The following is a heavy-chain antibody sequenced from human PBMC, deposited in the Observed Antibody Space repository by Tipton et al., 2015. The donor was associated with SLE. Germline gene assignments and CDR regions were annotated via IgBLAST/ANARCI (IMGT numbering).Heavy chain of an antibody. J-gene: IGHJ4*02. Sequence: QVQLVQSGAEVKTPGASVKVSCKASGYTFTNFGISWVRQAPGQGLEWMGWISAYNGNTNYAQKFQGRVTMTTDTSTRTAYMELRSLTSDDTAVYYCARRENGQGYFDYWGQGTLVTVSS. D-gene: IGHD2-8*01. CDR3: ARRENGQGYFDY. CDR2: ISAYNGNT. V-gene: IGHV1-18*01. CDR1: GYTFTNFG.